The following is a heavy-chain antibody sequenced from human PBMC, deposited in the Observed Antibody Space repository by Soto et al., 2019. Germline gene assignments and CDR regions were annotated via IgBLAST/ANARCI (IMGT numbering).Heavy chain of an antibody. Sequence: EALSRNCAVYGGSFSGCYWSWIRQPPGKGLEWIGEINHSGSTNYNPSLKSRVTISVDTSKNQFSLKLSSVTAADTAVYYCVSSGYYYYYFDYWGQGNLVTVSS. D-gene: IGHD3-22*01. J-gene: IGHJ4*02. CDR3: VSSGYYYYYFDY. CDR2: INHSGST. V-gene: IGHV4-34*01. CDR1: GGSFSGCY.